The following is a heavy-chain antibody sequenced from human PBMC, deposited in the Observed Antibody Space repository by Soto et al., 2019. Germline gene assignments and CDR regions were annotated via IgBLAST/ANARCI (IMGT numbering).Heavy chain of an antibody. CDR3: ARIGIHGDDEIDC. J-gene: IGHJ4*02. CDR1: GCTVSSNY. D-gene: IGHD4-17*01. CDR2: VYDGGTT. Sequence: PGGSLRLSCAASGCTVSSNYISWVRQAPGKGLEWVSIVYDGGTTYLADSVKDKFIVSRDFSENTLSLQMNTLSAEDTAVYYCARIGIHGDDEIDCWGQETLVTVSS. V-gene: IGHV3-66*01.